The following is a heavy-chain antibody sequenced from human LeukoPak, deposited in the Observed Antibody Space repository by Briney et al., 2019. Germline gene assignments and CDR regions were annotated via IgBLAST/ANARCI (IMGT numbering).Heavy chain of an antibody. CDR1: GGSFSGYY. J-gene: IGHJ6*03. D-gene: IGHD4-23*01. CDR2: IYYSGST. V-gene: IGHV4-59*01. CDR3: ARGGNSHNYYYYYYMDV. Sequence: PSETLSLTCAVYGGSFSGYYWSWIRQPPGKGLEWIGYIYYSGSTNYNPSLKSRVTISVDTSKNQFSLKLSSVTAADTAVYYCARGGNSHNYYYYYYMDVWGKGTTVTVSS.